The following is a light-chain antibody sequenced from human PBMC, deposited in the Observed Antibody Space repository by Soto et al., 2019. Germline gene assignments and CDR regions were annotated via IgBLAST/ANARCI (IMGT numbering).Light chain of an antibody. V-gene: IGKV1-9*01. Sequence: IQLTQSPSSLSAFVGDRVTITCRASQGISSYLAWYQQKPGEAPKLLIYGASTLQSGVPSRFSGSGSGTDFTLTISSLQPEDFATYYCLRLNSYPLTFGGGTKVDIK. CDR3: LRLNSYPLT. CDR1: QGISSY. CDR2: GAS. J-gene: IGKJ4*01.